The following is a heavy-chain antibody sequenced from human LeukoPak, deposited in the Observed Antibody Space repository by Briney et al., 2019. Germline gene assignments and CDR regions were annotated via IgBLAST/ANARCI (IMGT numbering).Heavy chain of an antibody. D-gene: IGHD4-23*01. Sequence: SETLSLTCTVSGGSISSSSYYWGWIRQPPGKGLEWIGSIYYSGSTYYNPSLKSRVTISVDTSKNQFSLKLSSVTAADTAVYYCARESYGGNSVRGFDPWGQGTLVTVSS. J-gene: IGHJ5*02. CDR1: GGSISSSSYY. CDR3: ARESYGGNSVRGFDP. CDR2: IYYSGST. V-gene: IGHV4-39*07.